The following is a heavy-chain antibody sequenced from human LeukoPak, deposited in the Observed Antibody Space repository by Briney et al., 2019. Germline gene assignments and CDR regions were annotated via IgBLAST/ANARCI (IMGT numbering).Heavy chain of an antibody. CDR3: ARGSKQQLSRDYHYGMDV. V-gene: IGHV3-72*01. J-gene: IGHJ6*02. D-gene: IGHD6-13*01. CDR2: VRDKANTHTT. CDR1: GFTFSDHY. Sequence: GGSLRLSCAASGFTFSDHYMDWVRQAPGKGLEWVGRVRDKANTHTTEYAASVKGRFTVSRDDSKNSLWLQMNSLKTEDTAVYFCARGSKQQLSRDYHYGMDVWGPGTTVTVSS.